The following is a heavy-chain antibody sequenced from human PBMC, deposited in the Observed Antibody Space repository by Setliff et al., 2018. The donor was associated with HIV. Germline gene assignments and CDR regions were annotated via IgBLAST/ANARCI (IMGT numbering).Heavy chain of an antibody. D-gene: IGHD3-22*01. V-gene: IGHV4-59*08. Sequence: SETLSLTCTVSGGSITNYYWSWIRQPPGKGLEWIGFIYYSGSTNYNPSLKGRVTISVDTSKHQFSLKLSSVTAADTAVYYCARHARSITMTTDWYFDLWGRGTLVTVSS. CDR3: ARHARSITMTTDWYFDL. CDR1: GGSITNYY. CDR2: IYYSGST. J-gene: IGHJ2*01.